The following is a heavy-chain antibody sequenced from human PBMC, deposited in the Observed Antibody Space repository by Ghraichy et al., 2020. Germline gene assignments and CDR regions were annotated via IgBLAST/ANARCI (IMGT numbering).Heavy chain of an antibody. CDR2: IIPIFGTA. CDR3: ARGPIMEATRYCSSTSCATPRYYYYGMDV. V-gene: IGHV1-69*13. D-gene: IGHD2-2*01. CDR1: GGTFSSYA. J-gene: IGHJ6*02. Sequence: SVKVSCKASGGTFSSYAISWVRQAPGQGLECMGGIIPIFGTANYAQKFQGRVTITADESTSTAYMELSSLRSEDTAVYYCARGPIMEATRYCSSTSCATPRYYYYGMDVWGQGTTVTVSS.